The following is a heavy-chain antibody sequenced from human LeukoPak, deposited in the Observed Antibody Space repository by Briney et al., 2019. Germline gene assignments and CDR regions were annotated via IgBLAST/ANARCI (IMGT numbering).Heavy chain of an antibody. D-gene: IGHD5-18*01. V-gene: IGHV3-74*01. CDR1: GFTFSSSW. CDR2: INGAGSST. Sequence: PGGSLRLSCAASGFTFSSSWMHWVRQAPGEGLVWVSRINGAGSSTNYADSVKGRFTISRDNAKNTLYLQMNSLRAEDTAVYYCARGVDNSYGYVFWGQGTLVTVSS. J-gene: IGHJ4*02. CDR3: ARGVDNSYGYVF.